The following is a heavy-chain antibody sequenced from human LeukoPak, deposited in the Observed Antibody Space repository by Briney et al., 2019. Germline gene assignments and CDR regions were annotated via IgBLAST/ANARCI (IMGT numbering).Heavy chain of an antibody. J-gene: IGHJ4*02. CDR2: IYYSGST. D-gene: IGHD2-2*01. Sequence: SQTLSLTCTVSGGSISSGGYYWSWIRQHPGKGLEWIGYIYYSGSTYYNPSLKSRVTISVDTSKNQFSLKLSSVTAADTAVYYCARHGEYHLPRPNYFDYCGQGTLVTVSS. V-gene: IGHV4-31*03. CDR1: GGSISSGGYY. CDR3: ARHGEYHLPRPNYFDY.